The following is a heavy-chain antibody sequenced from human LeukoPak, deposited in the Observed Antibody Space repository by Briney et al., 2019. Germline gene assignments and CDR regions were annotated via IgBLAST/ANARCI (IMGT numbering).Heavy chain of an antibody. J-gene: IGHJ5*02. Sequence: SETLSLTCAVSGYSISSGYYWGWIRQPPGKGLEWIGSIYHSGSTYYNPSLKSRVTISVDTSKNQFSLKLSSVTAADTAVYYCAREGTGRTLSPSGQGTLVTVSS. D-gene: IGHD3-10*01. CDR3: AREGTGRTLSP. V-gene: IGHV4-38-2*02. CDR1: GYSISSGYY. CDR2: IYHSGST.